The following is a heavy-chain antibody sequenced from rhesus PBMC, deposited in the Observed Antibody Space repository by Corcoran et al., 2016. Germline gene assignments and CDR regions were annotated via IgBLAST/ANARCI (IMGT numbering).Heavy chain of an antibody. Sequence: QLQLQESGPGLVKPSETLSVTCAVSGGSISSSYWSWIRQAPGKGLEWIGYIYGSGSSTNYNPSLKSRVTLSVDTSKSQLSLKRSSVTAADTAVYYCASGIAGKYDYWGQGVLVTVSS. CDR3: ASGIAGKYDY. CDR1: GGSISSSY. V-gene: IGHV4-169*02. D-gene: IGHD1-1-1*01. J-gene: IGHJ4*01. CDR2: IYGSGSST.